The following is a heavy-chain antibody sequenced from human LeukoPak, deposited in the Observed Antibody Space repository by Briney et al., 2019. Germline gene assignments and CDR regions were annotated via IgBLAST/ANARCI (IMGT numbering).Heavy chain of an antibody. CDR3: ARARGDGRYCSSTSCYRGWFDP. D-gene: IGHD2-2*01. Sequence: PSETLSLTCTVSGGSISSGGYYWSWIRQHPGKGLEWIGYIYYSGSTYYNPSLKSRVTISVDTSKNQFSLKLSSVTAADTAVYYCARARGDGRYCSSTSCYRGWFDPWGQGTLVTVSS. J-gene: IGHJ5*02. CDR1: GGSISSGGYY. CDR2: IYYSGST. V-gene: IGHV4-31*03.